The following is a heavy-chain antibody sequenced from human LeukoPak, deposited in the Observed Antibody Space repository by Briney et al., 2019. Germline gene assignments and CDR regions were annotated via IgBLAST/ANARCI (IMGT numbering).Heavy chain of an antibody. D-gene: IGHD3-10*01. J-gene: IGHJ5*02. CDR2: ISYDGSNK. CDR1: GFTFSSYG. CDR3: AKDVTMVRGVINH. V-gene: IGHV3-30*18. Sequence: GGSPRLSCAASGFTFSSYGMHWVRQAPGKGLEWVAVISYDGSNKYYADSVKGRFTISRDNSKNTLYLQMNSLRAEDTAVYYCAKDVTMVRGVINHWGQGTLVTVSS.